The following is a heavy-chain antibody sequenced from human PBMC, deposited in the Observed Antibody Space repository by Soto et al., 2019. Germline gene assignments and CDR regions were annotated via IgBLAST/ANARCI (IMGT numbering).Heavy chain of an antibody. J-gene: IGHJ5*02. V-gene: IGHV2-26*01. D-gene: IGHD6-19*01. Sequence: QVTLKESGPVLVKPTETLTLRCTVSGLSITDSEMGVSWIRQPPGQPLEWLAHIDSSGEKSYRTFLKSILDTSKDTSKSQIVLTMTNMDPADTATYYCARRHLAVAVSPWFDPWGQGIPVTVSS. CDR2: IDSSGEK. CDR1: GLSITDSEMG. CDR3: ARRHLAVAVSPWFDP.